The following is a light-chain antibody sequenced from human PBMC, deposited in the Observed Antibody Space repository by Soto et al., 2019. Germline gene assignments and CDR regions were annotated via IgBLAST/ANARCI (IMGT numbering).Light chain of an antibody. V-gene: IGKV3-20*01. Sequence: EVVLTQSPGTLSLSPGEGATLSCRASQSVSNRYFAWYQQKPGQAPRLLIYRVSSRATGIPDRFSGSGSGTDFTLTISRLEPEDFAVYYCQQYGRVPLTFGGGTKVEIK. CDR1: QSVSNRY. CDR2: RVS. J-gene: IGKJ4*01. CDR3: QQYGRVPLT.